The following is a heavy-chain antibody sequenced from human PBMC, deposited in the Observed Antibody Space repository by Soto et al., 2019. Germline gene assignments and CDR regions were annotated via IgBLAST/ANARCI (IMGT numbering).Heavy chain of an antibody. D-gene: IGHD3-9*01. V-gene: IGHV1-58*01. CDR3: AAAHYDILTGYYKFDY. CDR1: GFTFTSSA. Sequence: ASVKVSCKASGFTFTSSAVQWVRQARGQRLEWIGWIVVGSGNTNYAQKFQERVTITKDMSTSTAYMELSSLRSEDTAVYYCAAAHYDILTGYYKFDYWGQGTLVTVSS. CDR2: IVVGSGNT. J-gene: IGHJ4*02.